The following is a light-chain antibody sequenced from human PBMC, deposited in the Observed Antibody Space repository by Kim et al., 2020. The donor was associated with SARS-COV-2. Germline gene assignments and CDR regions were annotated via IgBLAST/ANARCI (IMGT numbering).Light chain of an antibody. CDR2: SST. Sequence: ELTQPPSASGTPGQRVTISCSGSTSNIGSDTVNWYQQFPGTAPKLLIYSSTQRPSGVPDRFPGSKSGTSASLAISALQSEDEADYYCASWDDALNGPVFGGGTQLTVL. J-gene: IGLJ3*02. CDR3: ASWDDALNGPV. V-gene: IGLV1-44*01. CDR1: TSNIGSDT.